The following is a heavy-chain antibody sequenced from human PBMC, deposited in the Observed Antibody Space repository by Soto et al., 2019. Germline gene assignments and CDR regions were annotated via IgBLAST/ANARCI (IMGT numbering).Heavy chain of an antibody. V-gene: IGHV1-3*01. CDR2: INAGNGNT. D-gene: IGHD1-26*01. CDR1: GYAYTSYA. Sequence: ASVKVSCKASGYAYTSYAMHWVRQAPGQRLEWMGWINAGNGNTKYSQKFQGRVTITRDTSASTAYMELSSLRSEDTAVYYCARGLGLYYFDYWGQGTLVTVSS. J-gene: IGHJ4*02. CDR3: ARGLGLYYFDY.